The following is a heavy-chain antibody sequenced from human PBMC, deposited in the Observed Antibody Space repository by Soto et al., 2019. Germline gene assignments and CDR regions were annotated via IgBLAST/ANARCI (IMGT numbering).Heavy chain of an antibody. Sequence: EVQLLESGGGLVQPGGSLRLSCAASGFTFSSYAMSWVRQAPGKGLEWVSGISGSGGSTYYADSVKGRFTISRDNYKNTLYLQTNSLRAEDTAVYYCAKERGYNYGYDAMDVWGQGTRVTVSS. CDR1: GFTFSSYA. CDR3: AKERGYNYGYDAMDV. D-gene: IGHD5-18*01. V-gene: IGHV3-23*01. CDR2: ISGSGGST. J-gene: IGHJ6*02.